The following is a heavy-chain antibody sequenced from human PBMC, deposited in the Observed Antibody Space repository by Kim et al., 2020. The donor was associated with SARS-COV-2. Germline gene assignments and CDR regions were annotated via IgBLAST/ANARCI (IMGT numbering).Heavy chain of an antibody. J-gene: IGHJ4*02. Sequence: SLKSRVTISVDTAKNQFSLKLSSVTAADTAVYYCARRIPIITMIVGAFDYWGQGTLVTVSS. CDR3: ARRIPIITMIVGAFDY. D-gene: IGHD3-22*01. V-gene: IGHV4-34*01.